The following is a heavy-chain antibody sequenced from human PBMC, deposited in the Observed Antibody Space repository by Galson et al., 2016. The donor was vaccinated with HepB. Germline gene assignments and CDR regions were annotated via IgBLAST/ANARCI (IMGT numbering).Heavy chain of an antibody. CDR3: AKDTRPDGSSKVDY. CDR2: IYAGGTTT. Sequence: SLRLSCAASGFTFSTYAMYWVRQAPGEGLEWISEIYAGGTTTYYAQSVKGRFTVSRDNSKNTLYLQMNSLKAEDTAVYYCAKDTRPDGSSKVDYWGQGTLVTVSS. D-gene: IGHD1-14*01. V-gene: IGHV3-23*01. J-gene: IGHJ4*02. CDR1: GFTFSTYA.